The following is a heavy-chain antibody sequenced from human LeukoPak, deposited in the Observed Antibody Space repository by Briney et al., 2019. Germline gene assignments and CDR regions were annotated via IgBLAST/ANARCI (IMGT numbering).Heavy chain of an antibody. CDR1: GFTFTSHG. V-gene: IGHV3-30*02. CDR3: ARDLIGGWSCDH. Sequence: GGSLRLSCTASGFTFTSHGMHWVRQAPGKGLEWVAYFGHDGREMYYADSVKGRFTISRDTSKKTVHLQMNSLKVEDTALYYCARDLIGGWSCDHWGQGTLVTVSS. D-gene: IGHD3-16*01. CDR2: FGHDGREM. J-gene: IGHJ4*02.